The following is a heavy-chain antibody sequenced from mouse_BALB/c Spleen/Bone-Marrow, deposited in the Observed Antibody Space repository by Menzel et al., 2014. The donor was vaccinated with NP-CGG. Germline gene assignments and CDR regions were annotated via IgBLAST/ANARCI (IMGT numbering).Heavy chain of an antibody. Sequence: QVQLQQSGAELMKPGASVKISCKATGYTFSSYWIEWVKQRPGHGLEWIGEILPGSGSTNYNEKFKGKATFTADTSSNAAYMQLSSLTSEDSAVYYCARWDGYWYFDVWGAGTTVTVSS. CDR2: ILPGSGST. J-gene: IGHJ1*01. D-gene: IGHD2-3*01. CDR1: GYTFSSYW. V-gene: IGHV1-9*01. CDR3: ARWDGYWYFDV.